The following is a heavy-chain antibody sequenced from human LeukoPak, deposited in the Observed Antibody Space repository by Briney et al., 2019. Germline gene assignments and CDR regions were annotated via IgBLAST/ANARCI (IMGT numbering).Heavy chain of an antibody. CDR2: ISSSSSYI. V-gene: IGHV3-21*01. CDR3: ARDGEGYSGYDSGWFDP. CDR1: GFTFSRYS. J-gene: IGHJ5*02. D-gene: IGHD5-12*01. Sequence: GGSLRLSCAASGFTFSRYSMNWVRQAPGKGLGWVSSISSSSSYIYYADSVKGRFTISRDNAKNSLYLQMNSLRAEDTAVYYCARDGEGYSGYDSGWFDPWGQGTLVAVSS.